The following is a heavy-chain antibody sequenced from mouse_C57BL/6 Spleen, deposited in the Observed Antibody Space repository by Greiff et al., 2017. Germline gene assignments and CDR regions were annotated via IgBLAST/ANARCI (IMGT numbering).Heavy chain of an antibody. CDR1: GYAFSSSW. J-gene: IGHJ2*01. CDR2: IYPGDGDT. D-gene: IGHD4-1*01. V-gene: IGHV1-82*01. CDR3: ARSGETGNFDY. Sequence: QVQLQQSGPELVKPGASVKISCKASGYAFSSSWMNWVKQRPGKGLEWIGRIYPGDGDTNYNGKFKGKATLTADKSSSTAYMQLSSLTSEDSAVYFCARSGETGNFDYGGQGTTLTVSS.